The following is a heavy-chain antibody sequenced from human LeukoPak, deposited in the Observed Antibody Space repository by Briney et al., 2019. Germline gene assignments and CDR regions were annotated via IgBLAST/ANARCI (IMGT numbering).Heavy chain of an antibody. V-gene: IGHV4-39*07. CDR1: GGSISSSSYY. Sequence: SETLSLTCTVSGGSISSSSYYWGWIRQPPGKGLEWIGSIYYSGSTYYNPSLKSRVTISVDTSKNQFSLKLSSVTAADTAVYYCAKAPVRSSWSDYWGQGTLVTVSS. J-gene: IGHJ4*02. D-gene: IGHD6-13*01. CDR3: AKAPVRSSWSDY. CDR2: IYYSGST.